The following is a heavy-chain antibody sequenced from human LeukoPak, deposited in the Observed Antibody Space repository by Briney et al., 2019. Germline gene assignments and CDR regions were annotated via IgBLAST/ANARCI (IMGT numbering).Heavy chain of an antibody. CDR3: ARDSADYGDYDY. CDR2: INPSGGST. D-gene: IGHD4-17*01. Sequence: ASVKVSCKASRYTFTSYLMHWVRQAPGQGLDWMGIINPSGGSTSYAQKFQGRVTMTRDTSTSTVYMELSSLRSEDTAVYYCARDSADYGDYDYWGQGTLVTVSS. V-gene: IGHV1-46*01. CDR1: RYTFTSYL. J-gene: IGHJ4*02.